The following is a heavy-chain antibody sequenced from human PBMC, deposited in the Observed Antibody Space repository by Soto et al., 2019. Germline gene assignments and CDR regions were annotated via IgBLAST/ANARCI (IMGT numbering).Heavy chain of an antibody. CDR1: GFTFGDFY. CDR3: ARPNWNSRGGVYNL. CDR2: ITKTGTTI. D-gene: IGHD3-16*01. V-gene: IGHV3-11*01. Sequence: QARLVESGGGLVEPGGSLRLSCTASGFTFGDFYMMWFRQAPGRGLEWISYITKTGTTIYHADPVKGRFSVSRDNAKSSVYLQMNSLRAEDTAVYYCARPNWNSRGGVYNLWGQGTLVTVSS. J-gene: IGHJ4*02.